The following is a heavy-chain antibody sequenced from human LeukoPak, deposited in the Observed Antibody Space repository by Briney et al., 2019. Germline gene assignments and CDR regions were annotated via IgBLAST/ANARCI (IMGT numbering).Heavy chain of an antibody. Sequence: SGESPRLSCAASGFAFSDSSMNWVRQAPGKGLEWVSSISTTSSYIYYADSVKGRFTISRDNAKNSLFLQMDSLRAEDTAVYYCAREGSSPIWGQGTLVTVSS. CDR3: AREGSSPI. D-gene: IGHD3-10*01. V-gene: IGHV3-21*01. J-gene: IGHJ4*02. CDR1: GFAFSDSS. CDR2: ISTTSSYI.